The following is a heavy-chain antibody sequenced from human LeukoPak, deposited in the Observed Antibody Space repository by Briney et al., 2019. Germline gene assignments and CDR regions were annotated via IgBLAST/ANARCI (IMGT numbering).Heavy chain of an antibody. V-gene: IGHV1-8*03. D-gene: IGHD3-3*01. J-gene: IGHJ6*03. CDR1: GYTFTSYD. CDR2: MNPNSGNT. Sequence: ASVKVSCKASGYTFTSYDINWVRQATGQGLEWMGWMNPNSGNTGYAQKFQGRVTITRNTSISTAYMELSSLRSEDTAVYYCARGGYDFWSGSDYYYYVDVWGKGTTVTVSS. CDR3: ARGGYDFWSGSDYYYYVDV.